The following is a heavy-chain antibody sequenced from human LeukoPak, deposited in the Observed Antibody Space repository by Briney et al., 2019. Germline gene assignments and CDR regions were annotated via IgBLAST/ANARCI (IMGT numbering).Heavy chain of an antibody. Sequence: GASVKVSCKASGGTFSSYAISWVRQAPGQGLEWMGGIIPIFGTANYAQKFQGRVTITADESTSTAYMELSSLRSEDTAVYYCARDEPPGYGGNSPVVPLDYWGQGTLVTVSS. J-gene: IGHJ4*02. CDR3: ARDEPPGYGGNSPVVPLDY. V-gene: IGHV1-69*13. D-gene: IGHD4-23*01. CDR1: GGTFSSYA. CDR2: IIPIFGTA.